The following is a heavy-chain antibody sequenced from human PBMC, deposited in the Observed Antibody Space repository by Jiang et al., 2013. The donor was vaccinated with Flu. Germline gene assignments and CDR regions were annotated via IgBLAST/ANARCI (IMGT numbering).Heavy chain of an antibody. J-gene: IGHJ5*02. CDR2: IYHTEKT. Sequence: PGLVKPSETLSLTCNVSGYSISSGYYWGWIRQSPGKGLEWIGSIYHTEKTYYNPSLKSRVTLSVDTSNNQFSMKLTSVTAADTAMYFCAKDFSRSKYCWFDPWGQGILVTVSS. V-gene: IGHV4-38-2*02. D-gene: IGHD1-26*01. CDR3: AKDFSRSKYCWFDP. CDR1: GYSISSGYY.